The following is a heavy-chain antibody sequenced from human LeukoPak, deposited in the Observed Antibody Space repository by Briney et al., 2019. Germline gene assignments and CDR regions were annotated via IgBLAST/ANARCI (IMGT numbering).Heavy chain of an antibody. CDR1: GGSFRSYH. Sequence: SGTLSLTWTLSGGSFRSYHWSWTPQPPGKGLGGIRYIYRSGSSYYNPSLKSRVTISVDTSKNQFSLKLSPVTAADTAVYYCARVLPYYYCGMDVWGQGTRVTV. V-gene: IGHV4-59*13. CDR3: ARVLPYYYCGMDV. D-gene: IGHD3-3*01. J-gene: IGHJ6*02. CDR2: IYRSGSS.